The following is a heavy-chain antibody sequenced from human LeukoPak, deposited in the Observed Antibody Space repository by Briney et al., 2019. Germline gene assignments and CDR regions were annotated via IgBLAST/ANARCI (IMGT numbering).Heavy chain of an antibody. Sequence: GGSLRLSCAASGFTFSNYWMHWVRQAPGKGLVWVSRINSDGSSTTYADSVKGRFTISRDNAKNTLYLQMNSLRAEDTAVYYCVRALHGWYSGYFDYWGQGTLVTVSS. CDR3: VRALHGWYSGYFDY. CDR2: INSDGSST. D-gene: IGHD6-19*01. J-gene: IGHJ4*02. V-gene: IGHV3-74*01. CDR1: GFTFSNYW.